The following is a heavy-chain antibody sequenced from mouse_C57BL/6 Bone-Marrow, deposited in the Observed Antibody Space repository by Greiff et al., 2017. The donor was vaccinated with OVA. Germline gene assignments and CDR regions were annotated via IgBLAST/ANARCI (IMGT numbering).Heavy chain of an antibody. CDR1: GYTFTDYN. J-gene: IGHJ2*01. Sequence: VQLKESGPELVKPGASVKISCKASGYTFTDYNMDWVKQSHGKSLEWIGDINPNNGGTIYNQKFKGKATLTVDKSSSTAYMELRSLTSEDTAVYYCARIKKDYYGSTFFDYWGQGTTLTVSS. D-gene: IGHD1-1*01. CDR3: ARIKKDYYGSTFFDY. CDR2: INPNNGGT. V-gene: IGHV1-18*01.